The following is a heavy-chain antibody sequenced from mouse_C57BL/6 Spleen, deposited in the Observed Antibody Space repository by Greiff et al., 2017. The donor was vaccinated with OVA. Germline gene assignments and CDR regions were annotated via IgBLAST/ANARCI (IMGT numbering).Heavy chain of an antibody. CDR3: ARSRDYDGFDY. V-gene: IGHV1-4*01. CDR1: GYTFTSYT. Sequence: QVHVKQSGAELARPGASVKMSCKASGYTFTSYTMHWVKQRPGQGLEWIGYINPSSGYTKYNQKFKDKATLTADKSSSTAYMQLSSLTSEDSAVYYCARSRDYDGFDYWGQGTTLTVSS. D-gene: IGHD2-4*01. J-gene: IGHJ2*01. CDR2: INPSSGYT.